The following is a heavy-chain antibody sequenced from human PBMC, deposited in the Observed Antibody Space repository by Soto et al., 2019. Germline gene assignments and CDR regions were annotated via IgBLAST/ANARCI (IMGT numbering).Heavy chain of an antibody. V-gene: IGHV4-39*01. CDR2: IYYSGST. J-gene: IGHJ6*02. CDR1: GGSISSSSYY. Sequence: SETLSLTCTVSGGSISSSSYYWGWIRQPPGKGLEWIGSIYYSGSTYYNPSLKSRVTISVDTSKNQFSLKLSSVTAADTAVYYCAKLRIFYGMDVWGQGTTVTVSS. CDR3: AKLRIFYGMDV. D-gene: IGHD3-3*01.